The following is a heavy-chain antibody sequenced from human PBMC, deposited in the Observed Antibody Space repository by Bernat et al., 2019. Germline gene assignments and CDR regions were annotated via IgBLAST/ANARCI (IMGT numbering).Heavy chain of an antibody. CDR1: GSTFSSYA. CDR3: AKDLGSRASYDYED. V-gene: IGHV3-23*01. CDR2: ISSDGRNK. D-gene: IGHD6-19*01. J-gene: IGHJ4*02. Sequence: EVQLLESGGSLIQSGGSLRLSCVASGSTFSSYAMNWVRQAPGKGLEWVSTISSDGRNKHYADPVKGRFTISRESSKNTLNLEMNSLSAEDTAVYYCAKDLGSRASYDYEDWGQGTLVTVSS.